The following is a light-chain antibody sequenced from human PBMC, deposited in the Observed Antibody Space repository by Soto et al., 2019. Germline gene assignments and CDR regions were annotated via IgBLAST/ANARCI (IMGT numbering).Light chain of an antibody. J-gene: IGKJ1*01. CDR2: AAS. CDR3: HQYHNWPRT. CDR1: QSVSSD. V-gene: IGKV3-15*01. Sequence: ERVMTQSPATMSVSPGERATLSCRASQSVSSDLAWYQQKPGQTPSLLIYAASTRATGIPARFSGSGSGTEFTLTINSLQSEDFAVYYCHQYHNWPRTFGQGTKVEI.